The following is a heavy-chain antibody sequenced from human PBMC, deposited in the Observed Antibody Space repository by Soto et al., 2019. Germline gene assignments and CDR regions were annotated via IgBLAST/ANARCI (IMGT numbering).Heavy chain of an antibody. Sequence: GGSLRLSCAASGFTFSSYAMHWVRQAPGKGLEWVAVISYDGSNKYYADSVKGRFTTSRDNSKNTLYLQMNSLRAEDTAVYCCARERQGSMACDRWGQGTLVIV. J-gene: IGHJ5*02. V-gene: IGHV3-30-3*01. D-gene: IGHD3-10*01. CDR3: ARERQGSMACDR. CDR2: ISYDGSNK. CDR1: GFTFSSYA.